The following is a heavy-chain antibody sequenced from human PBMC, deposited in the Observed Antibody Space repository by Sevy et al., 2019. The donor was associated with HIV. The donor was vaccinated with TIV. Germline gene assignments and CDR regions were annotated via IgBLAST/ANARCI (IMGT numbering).Heavy chain of an antibody. J-gene: IGHJ6*02. V-gene: IGHV1-24*01. CDR3: ATLDFWSDHPFYGTDV. CDR1: GYTLSELP. CDR2: FDPEDGET. D-gene: IGHD3-3*01. Sequence: ASVKVSCKVSGYTLSELPMHWVRQAPGKGLEWLGGFDPEDGETINAQKFQGRVTMTEDTSTDTAYMELSRLRSEDTAVYYCATLDFWSDHPFYGTDVWGQGTTVTVSS.